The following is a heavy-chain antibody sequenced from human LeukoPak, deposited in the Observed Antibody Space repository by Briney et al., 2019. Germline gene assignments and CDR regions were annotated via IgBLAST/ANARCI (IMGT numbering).Heavy chain of an antibody. CDR2: ITGSGDIT. V-gene: IGHV3-23*01. CDR3: AELGITMIGGV. CDR1: GFTFSSYG. D-gene: IGHD3-10*02. Sequence: PGGTLRLSCAASGFTFSSYGMSWVRQAPGKGLEWVSAITGSGDITYYADYVKGRFTISRDNAKNSLYLQMNSLRAEDTAVYYCAELGITMIGGVWGKGTTVTISS. J-gene: IGHJ6*04.